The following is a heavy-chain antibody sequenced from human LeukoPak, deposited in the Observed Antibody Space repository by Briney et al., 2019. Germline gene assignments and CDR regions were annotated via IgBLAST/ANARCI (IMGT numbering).Heavy chain of an antibody. CDR3: ARDDNPDRSFDY. Sequence: ASVKVSCKASGGTFSSYAISWVRQAPGQGLEWMGWISAYNGNTNYAQKLQGRVTMTTDTSTSTAYMELRSLRSDDTAVYYCARDDNPDRSFDYWGQGTLVTVSS. D-gene: IGHD1-14*01. J-gene: IGHJ4*02. CDR1: GGTFSSYA. CDR2: ISAYNGNT. V-gene: IGHV1-18*01.